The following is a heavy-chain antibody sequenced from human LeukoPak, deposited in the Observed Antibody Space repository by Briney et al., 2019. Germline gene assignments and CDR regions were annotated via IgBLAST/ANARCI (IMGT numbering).Heavy chain of an antibody. D-gene: IGHD6-19*01. J-gene: IGHJ6*02. Sequence: SETLSLTCAVSGDSISSDNWWSWVRQPPGKGLEWIGEIFHSGSTNYTPSLKSRVTISVDKSRNQFSLKLSTVTAADTAMYYCARHRGSGGRYGMDVWGQGTTVTVSS. CDR3: ARHRGSGGRYGMDV. CDR1: GDSISSDNW. CDR2: IFHSGST. V-gene: IGHV4-4*02.